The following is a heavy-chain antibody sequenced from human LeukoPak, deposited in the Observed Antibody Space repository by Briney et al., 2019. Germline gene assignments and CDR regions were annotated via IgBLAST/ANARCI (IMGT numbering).Heavy chain of an antibody. J-gene: IGHJ4*02. CDR1: GYTFTVYY. CDR3: ARIPYHGAVAGGNFDY. D-gene: IGHD6-19*01. Sequence: ASVRVSSMASGYTFTVYYMHWVRQAPGQGLERMGWINPNSGGANYAQKFQGRVTMPRDTSNRTAYMELSRLRSDDTAVYYCARIPYHGAVAGGNFDYWGQGTLVTVSS. V-gene: IGHV1-2*02. CDR2: INPNSGGA.